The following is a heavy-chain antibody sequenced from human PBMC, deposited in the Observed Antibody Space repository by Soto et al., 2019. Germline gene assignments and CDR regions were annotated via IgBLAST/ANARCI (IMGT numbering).Heavy chain of an antibody. D-gene: IGHD5-12*01. Sequence: SVKVSCKASGFTFTSSAVQWVRQARGQRLEWIGWIVVGSGNTNYAQKFQERVTITRDMSTSTAYMELSSLRSEYTAVYYCAAGENYGSDHYYYYGMDVWGQGTTVTVSS. CDR1: GFTFTSSA. CDR3: AAGENYGSDHYYYYGMDV. J-gene: IGHJ6*02. CDR2: IVVGSGNT. V-gene: IGHV1-58*01.